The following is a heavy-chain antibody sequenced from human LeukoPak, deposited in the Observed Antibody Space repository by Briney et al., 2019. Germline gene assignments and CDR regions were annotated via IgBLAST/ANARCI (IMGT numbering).Heavy chain of an antibody. D-gene: IGHD6-19*01. CDR1: GFTFSSYS. J-gene: IGHJ6*02. CDR2: ISSSSSYI. V-gene: IGHV3-21*04. Sequence: GGSLRLSCAASGFTFSSYSMNWVRQAPGKGLEWVSSISSSSSYIYYADSVKGRFTISRDNSKNTLYLQMNSLRAEDTAVYYCAIELASSGLDGMDVWGQGTTVTVSS. CDR3: AIELASSGLDGMDV.